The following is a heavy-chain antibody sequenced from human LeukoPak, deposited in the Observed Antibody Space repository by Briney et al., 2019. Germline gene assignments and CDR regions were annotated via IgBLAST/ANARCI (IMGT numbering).Heavy chain of an antibody. Sequence: KPSETLSLTCTVSGGSISSYYWSWIRQPAGKGLEWIGRICTSGSTNYNPSLKSRVTMSVDTSKNQFSLKLSSVTAADTAVYYCARDSYEQQLVPAGYWGQGTLVTVSS. V-gene: IGHV4-4*07. CDR2: ICTSGST. CDR3: ARDSYEQQLVPAGY. CDR1: GGSISSYY. J-gene: IGHJ4*02. D-gene: IGHD6-13*01.